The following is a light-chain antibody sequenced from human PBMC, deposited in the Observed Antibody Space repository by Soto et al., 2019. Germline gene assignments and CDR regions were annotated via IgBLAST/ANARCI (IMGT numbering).Light chain of an antibody. Sequence: DIQLAQSPSTLSASVGDRITITCRATQSINWLAWYQQKPGKAPKLLIFEASRLESGVPSRFRGSGSGTEFTLTISSLQPDDFGTYYWQQYDTYSRMWTFGQGTKVDVK. J-gene: IGKJ1*01. CDR2: EAS. CDR3: QQYDTYSRMWT. V-gene: IGKV1-5*03. CDR1: QSINW.